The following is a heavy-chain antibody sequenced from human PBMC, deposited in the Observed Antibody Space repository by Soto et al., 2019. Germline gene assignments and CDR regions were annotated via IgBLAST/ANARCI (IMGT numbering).Heavy chain of an antibody. CDR3: ARDTGGSYDY. CDR2: SRNKANSYNP. J-gene: IGHJ4*02. D-gene: IGHD3-16*01. CDR1: GFSFSDYY. Sequence: EVKLVESGGGLVQPGGSLRLSCAASGFSFSDYYMDWVRQVPGKGLEWVGRSRNKANSYNPEYAPSVKDRFSISRDNSKDSMYLQMNSLMTEDTAVYYCARDTGGSYDYWGQGALVTVSS. V-gene: IGHV3-72*01.